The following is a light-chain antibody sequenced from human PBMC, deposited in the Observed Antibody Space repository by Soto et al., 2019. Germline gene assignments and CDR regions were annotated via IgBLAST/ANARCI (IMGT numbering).Light chain of an antibody. CDR1: SSDV. CDR3: CSSAGGCTWV. CDR2: YVS. Sequence: QSALTQPRSVSGSPGQSVTISCTGTSSDVVSWYQQHPGKAPKLIIYYVSQRPSGVPDRFSGSKSGNTASLTISGLQAEDEADYYCCSSAGGCTWVFGGGTKVTV. J-gene: IGLJ3*02. V-gene: IGLV2-11*01.